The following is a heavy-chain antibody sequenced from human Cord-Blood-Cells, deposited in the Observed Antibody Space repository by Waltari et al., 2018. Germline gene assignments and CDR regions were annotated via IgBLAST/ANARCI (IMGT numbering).Heavy chain of an antibody. J-gene: IGHJ6*02. D-gene: IGHD4-17*01. CDR1: GGSFSGYY. CDR2: INHSGST. CDR3: ARGRALLTTPYYYGMDV. V-gene: IGHV4-34*01. Sequence: QVQLQQWGAGLLKPSETLSLTCAVYGGSFSGYYWSWIRQPPGKGLEWIGEINHSGSTNDTPSLTSRVTISVDTSKNQFSRKLSSVTAADTAVYYCARGRALLTTPYYYGMDVWGQGTTVTVSS.